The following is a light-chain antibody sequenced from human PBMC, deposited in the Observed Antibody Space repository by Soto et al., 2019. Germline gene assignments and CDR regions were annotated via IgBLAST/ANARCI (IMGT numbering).Light chain of an antibody. J-gene: IGKJ1*01. CDR3: QQYNSYST. V-gene: IGKV1-5*01. CDR2: DAS. Sequence: DIQMTQSPSTLSASVGDRVTLTCRASQSISSWLAWYQQKPGQAPKLLIYDASSLESGVPSRFSGSGSGTEFTLTISSLQPDDFATYYCQQYNSYSTFGQGTKVEIK. CDR1: QSISSW.